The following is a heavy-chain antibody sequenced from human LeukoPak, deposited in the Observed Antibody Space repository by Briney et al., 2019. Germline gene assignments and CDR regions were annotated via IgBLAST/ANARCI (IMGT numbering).Heavy chain of an antibody. CDR3: ARDCGGDCGAFDY. CDR2: IYYSGST. J-gene: IGHJ4*02. D-gene: IGHD2-21*02. Sequence: KPSETLSLTCTVSSGSISSYYWSWIRQPPGKGLEWIGSIYYSGSTNYNPSLKSRVTISVDTSKNQFSLKLNSVTDADTAVYYCARDCGGDCGAFDYWGQGTLVTVSS. V-gene: IGHV4-59*01. CDR1: SGSISSYY.